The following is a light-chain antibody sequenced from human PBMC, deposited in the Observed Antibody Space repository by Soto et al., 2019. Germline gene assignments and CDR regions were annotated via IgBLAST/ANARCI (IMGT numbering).Light chain of an antibody. CDR3: QQYGNSPRT. CDR1: QSVSSSY. Sequence: EIVLTQSPGTLSLSPGERATLSCRASQSVSSSYLAWYQQKPGQAPRLLIYGASSRATGIPDRFSGSGSGTDFTLIISRLEPKDFAVYYCQQYGNSPRTFGQGTKLEIK. V-gene: IGKV3-20*01. CDR2: GAS. J-gene: IGKJ2*02.